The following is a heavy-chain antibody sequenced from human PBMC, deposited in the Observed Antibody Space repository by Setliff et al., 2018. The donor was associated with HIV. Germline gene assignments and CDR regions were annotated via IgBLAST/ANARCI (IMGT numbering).Heavy chain of an antibody. Sequence: SETLSLTCNVSDDSFSNYDWTWIRQPPGKALQWIGYIPSSGTTNYNPSLRSRVTISIETSNTRFFLWLRSVTAADTATYFCARLGRAIDDGGSSLRLDFWGQGMLVTVSS. CDR3: ARLGRAIDDGGSSLRLDF. V-gene: IGHV4-4*09. D-gene: IGHD2-15*01. CDR1: DDSFSNYD. CDR2: IPSSGTT. J-gene: IGHJ4*02.